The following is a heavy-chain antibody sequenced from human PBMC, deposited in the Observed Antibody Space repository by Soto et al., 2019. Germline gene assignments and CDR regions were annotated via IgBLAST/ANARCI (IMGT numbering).Heavy chain of an antibody. CDR2: IWLDGSDK. J-gene: IGHJ5*02. CDR1: GFTFNSYG. CDR3: ARLVGAAAGRFDP. D-gene: IGHD6-13*01. Sequence: QEQLVESGGGVVQPGTSLRLSCVASGFTFNSYGMHWVRQAPGKGLEWVAAIWLDGSDKYYADSVKGRFTISRDNSKNTLYLQMNSLRAEDTGVYYCARLVGAAAGRFDPWGQGTLVIVSS. V-gene: IGHV3-33*01.